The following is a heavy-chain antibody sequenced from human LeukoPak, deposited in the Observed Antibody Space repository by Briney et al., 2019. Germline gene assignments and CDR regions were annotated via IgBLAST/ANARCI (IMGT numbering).Heavy chain of an antibody. Sequence: GGSLRLSCAASGFTFSNYWMNWARQAPGKGLECVANIKQDGSEKSYVDSVLGRFTVSRDNAKNSLILQMNSLRAEDTAVYYCARDATGSSFYDYWGQGTLVTVSS. V-gene: IGHV3-7*01. CDR1: GFTFSNYW. J-gene: IGHJ4*02. CDR3: ARDATGSSFYDY. D-gene: IGHD3-10*01. CDR2: IKQDGSEK.